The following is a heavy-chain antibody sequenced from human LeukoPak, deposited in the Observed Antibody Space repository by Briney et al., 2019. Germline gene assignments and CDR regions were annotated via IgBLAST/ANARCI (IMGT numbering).Heavy chain of an antibody. V-gene: IGHV1-46*03. CDR1: GGTFSSYT. D-gene: IGHD1-20*01. CDR2: INPSGGST. CDR3: ARVRNWNDRGWFDP. J-gene: IGHJ5*02. Sequence: GASVKVSCKASGGTFSSYTISWVRQAPGQGLEWMGIINPSGGSTSYAQKFQGRVTMTRDTSTSTVYMELSSLRSEDTAVYYCARVRNWNDRGWFDPWGQGTLVTVSS.